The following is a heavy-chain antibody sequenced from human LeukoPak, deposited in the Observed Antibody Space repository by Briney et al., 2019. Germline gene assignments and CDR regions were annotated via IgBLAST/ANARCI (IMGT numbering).Heavy chain of an antibody. CDR2: ISGSGGST. V-gene: IGHV3-23*01. CDR1: GFTFSSYA. CDR3: AGVDEYSGYDPGYY. D-gene: IGHD5-12*01. Sequence: QPGGSLRLSCAASGFTFSSYAMSWVRQAPGKGLEWVSAISGSGGSTYYADSVKGRFTISRDNSKNTLYLQMNSLRSEDTAVYYCAGVDEYSGYDPGYYWGQGTLVTVSS. J-gene: IGHJ4*02.